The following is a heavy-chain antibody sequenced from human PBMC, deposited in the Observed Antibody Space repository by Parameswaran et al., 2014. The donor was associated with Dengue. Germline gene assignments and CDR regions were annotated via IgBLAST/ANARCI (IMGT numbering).Heavy chain of an antibody. V-gene: IGHV1-69*02. Sequence: WVRQAPGQGLEWIGRIIPIFGIPTYAQRFQGRVTITADKSTGTSYMELSSLRSEDTAVYYCAGGGETTMVVSHYYYGMDVWGQGTTVTVSS. CDR2: IIPIFGIP. D-gene: IGHD5-18*01. J-gene: IGHJ6*02. CDR3: AGGGETTMVVSHYYYGMDV.